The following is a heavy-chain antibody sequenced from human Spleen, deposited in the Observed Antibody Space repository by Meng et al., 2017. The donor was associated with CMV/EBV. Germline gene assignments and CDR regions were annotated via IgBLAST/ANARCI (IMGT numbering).Heavy chain of an antibody. CDR3: ASASRDY. CDR2: IKSKADGGTV. Sequence: TLSCAASGFSFFKTWMTWVRQAPGKGLEWVGRIKSKADGGTVDYGAPVKGRFTISRDDSRDMLYLQMNSLKTEDTALYYCASASRDYWGQGTLVTVSS. CDR1: GFSFFKTW. J-gene: IGHJ4*02. V-gene: IGHV3-15*01.